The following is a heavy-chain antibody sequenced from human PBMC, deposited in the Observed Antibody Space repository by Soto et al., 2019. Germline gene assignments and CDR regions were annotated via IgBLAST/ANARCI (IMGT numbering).Heavy chain of an antibody. CDR3: ATARHCSSAACPAAE. CDR1: GFPFSTSG. V-gene: IGHV3-23*04. Sequence: EVQLVESGGGLVKPGGSLRLSCAASGFPFSTSGILWLRQPPGEGLEWVPAIGPTANTNYRDSVKGRFTISRDNSRNTVFLQMSALRPEDTALYYCATARHCSSAACPAAEWGQGTLITVSS. J-gene: IGHJ4*02. D-gene: IGHD2-2*01. CDR2: IGPTANT.